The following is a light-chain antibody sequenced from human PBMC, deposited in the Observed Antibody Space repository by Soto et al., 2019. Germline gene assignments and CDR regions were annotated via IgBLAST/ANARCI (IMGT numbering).Light chain of an antibody. V-gene: IGLV1-47*01. CDR3: AVCDQSLTGWV. CDR1: SSNIGSHF. J-gene: IGLJ3*02. CDR2: RDS. Sequence: QSVLTQPPSASGTSGQSLTISCSGSSSNIGSHFVYWYQHLPGTAPKLLIFRDSQRPSGVPARFFGSKSGTSASLAITGLRSEDEADYYCAVCDQSLTGWVFGGGAKVTV.